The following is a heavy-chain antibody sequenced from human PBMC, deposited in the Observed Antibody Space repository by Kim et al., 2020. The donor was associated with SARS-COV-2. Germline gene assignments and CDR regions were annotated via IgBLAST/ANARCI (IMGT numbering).Heavy chain of an antibody. J-gene: IGHJ4*02. CDR3: ARLRLYVLRYLLEPYYFDY. CDR1: GGSISSSSYY. V-gene: IGHV4-39*01. Sequence: SETLSLTCTVSGGSISSSSYYWGWIRQPPGKGLEWIGSIYYSGSTYYNPSLKSRVTISVDTSKNQFSLKLSSVTAADTAVYYCARLRLYVLRYLLEPYYFDYWGQGTLVTVSS. CDR2: IYYSGST. D-gene: IGHD3-9*01.